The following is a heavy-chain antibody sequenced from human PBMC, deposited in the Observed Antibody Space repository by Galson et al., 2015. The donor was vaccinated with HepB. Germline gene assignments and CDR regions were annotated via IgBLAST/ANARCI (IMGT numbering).Heavy chain of an antibody. V-gene: IGHV1-18*04. J-gene: IGHJ4*02. CDR2: ISAYNGST. CDR3: ARDGPYYDFWSGYYEVDY. Sequence: SVKVSCKASGYTFTSYGISWVRQAPGQGLEWMGWISAYNGSTNYAQKLQGRVTMTTDTSTSTAYMELRSLRSDDTAVYYCARDGPYYDFWSGYYEVDYWGQGTLVTVSS. D-gene: IGHD3-3*01. CDR1: GYTFTSYG.